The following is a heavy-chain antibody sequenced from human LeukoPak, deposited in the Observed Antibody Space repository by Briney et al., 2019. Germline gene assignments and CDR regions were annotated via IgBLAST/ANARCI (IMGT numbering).Heavy chain of an antibody. Sequence: HPSETLSLTCTVSGGSVSYNYWSWIRQPAGKGLEWIGRLYTSGITNSNPSLNYNPSLKSRVTMSADTSDNQFSLKLTSVGAADTAVYYCARMSRRADSGGFCYDGWYFDLWGRGTLVTVSS. J-gene: IGHJ2*01. D-gene: IGHD2-21*01. CDR1: GGSVSYNY. CDR2: LYTSGIT. CDR3: ARMSRRADSGGFCYDGWYFDL. V-gene: IGHV4-4*07.